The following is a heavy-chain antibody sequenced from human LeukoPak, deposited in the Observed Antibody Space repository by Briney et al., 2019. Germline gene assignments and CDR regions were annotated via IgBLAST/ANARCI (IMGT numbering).Heavy chain of an antibody. CDR2: IYYSGST. V-gene: IGHV4-39*01. Sequence: PSETLSLTCTVSGGSISSSSYYWGWIRQPPGKGLEWIGSIYYSGSTYYNPSLKSRVTISVDTSKNQFSLKLSSVTAADTAVYYCARVRTTLGGPWESPFYYYMDVWGKGTTVTVSS. D-gene: IGHD3-16*01. CDR3: ARVRTTLGGPWESPFYYYMDV. CDR1: GGSISSSSYY. J-gene: IGHJ6*03.